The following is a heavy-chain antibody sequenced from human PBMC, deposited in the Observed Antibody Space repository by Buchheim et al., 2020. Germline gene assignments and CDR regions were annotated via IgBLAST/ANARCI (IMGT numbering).Heavy chain of an antibody. D-gene: IGHD3-16*01. CDR1: GVTFSSYG. J-gene: IGHJ4*02. Sequence: EVQLLESGGGLVQPGGSLRLSCAASGVTFSSYGMSWVRQASGKGLEWVSTISGSGGSTYSADSVKGRFTISRDSSKNTLYLQMNSLRAEDTAVYYCAKLVSSSGESYWGQGTL. CDR3: AKLVSSSGESY. CDR2: ISGSGGST. V-gene: IGHV3-23*01.